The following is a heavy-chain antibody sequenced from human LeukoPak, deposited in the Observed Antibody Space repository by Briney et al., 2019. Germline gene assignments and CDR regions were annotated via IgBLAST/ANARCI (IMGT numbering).Heavy chain of an antibody. Sequence: GSLRLYCAASGFTFSSYSMNWARQAPGQGLEWVSYISSISSTIYYADSAKSRFTISRDNAKNSLYLQMNSLRAEDTAVYYCARSGIVGAEGDYWGQGTLVTVSS. CDR1: GFTFSSYS. V-gene: IGHV3-48*04. CDR3: ARSGIVGAEGDY. J-gene: IGHJ4*02. D-gene: IGHD1-26*01. CDR2: ISSISSTI.